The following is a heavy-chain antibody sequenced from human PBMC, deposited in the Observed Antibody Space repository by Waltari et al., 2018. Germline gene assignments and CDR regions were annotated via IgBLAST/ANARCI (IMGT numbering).Heavy chain of an antibody. CDR2: IYSSATT. V-gene: IGHV3-66*01. D-gene: IGHD6-6*01. Sequence: EGQLVESGGGLVKPGGSLRLSWAASGFPVTSTYMNWFRQAPGKGLEWVSTIYSSATTFYADSVKGRFTISRDNSKNLLFLQMDDLRVNDTAVYYCARGGQIVRPRPLDLWGPGTLVTVSS. CDR1: GFPVTSTY. J-gene: IGHJ3*01. CDR3: ARGGQIVRPRPLDL.